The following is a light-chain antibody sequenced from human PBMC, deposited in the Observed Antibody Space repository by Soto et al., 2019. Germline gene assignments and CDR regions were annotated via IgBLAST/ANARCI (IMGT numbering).Light chain of an antibody. CDR1: QSVSSSS. J-gene: IGKJ1*01. CDR2: GAS. CDR3: QQFGSSSWT. Sequence: VLTQSPGTLSLSPGERATLSCRASQSVSSSSLAWYQQKPGQAPRLLIYGASSRATGIPDRFSGSGSGTAFTLTINRLEPEDFAVYYCQQFGSSSWTFGQGTKVEI. V-gene: IGKV3-20*01.